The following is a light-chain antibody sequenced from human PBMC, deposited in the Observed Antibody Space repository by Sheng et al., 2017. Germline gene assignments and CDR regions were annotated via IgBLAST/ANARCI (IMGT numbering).Light chain of an antibody. CDR3: QQYSTWWT. Sequence: DIQMTQSPSTLSASVGDRVTITCRASQSISTWLAWYQQKPGKVPKLLIYKASSLESGVPSRFSGSGSGTEFTLTISSLQPDDFATYYCQQYSTWWTFGQGTKVEIK. V-gene: IGKV1-5*03. CDR1: QSISTW. CDR2: KAS. J-gene: IGKJ1*01.